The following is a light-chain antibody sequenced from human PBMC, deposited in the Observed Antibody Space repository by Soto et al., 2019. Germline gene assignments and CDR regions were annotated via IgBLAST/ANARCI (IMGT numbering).Light chain of an antibody. V-gene: IGKV4-1*01. CDR2: WAS. J-gene: IGKJ5*01. CDR3: QQYFSTSIT. Sequence: DIVMTQSPDSLAVSLGERATINCKSSQSVLYSSNNRNYLAWYQQKPGQPPKVLIYWASTRESGVPDRFSGSGSGPDFTLTISSLQAEDVAVYYCQQYFSTSITSGHGTRLEIK. CDR1: QSVLYSSNNRNY.